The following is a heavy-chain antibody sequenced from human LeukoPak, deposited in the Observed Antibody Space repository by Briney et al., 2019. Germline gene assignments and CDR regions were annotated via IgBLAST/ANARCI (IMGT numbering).Heavy chain of an antibody. CDR2: ISAYNGNT. CDR1: GYTFTSYG. D-gene: IGHD2-21*02. J-gene: IGHJ5*02. CDR3: ARVTAYGYWFDP. V-gene: IGHV1-18*01. Sequence: ASVKVSCKASGYTFTSYGISWVRQAPGQGLEWMGWISAYNGNTNYAQKLQGRVTMTTDTSTSTAYMELRRLRSDDTAVYYCARVTAYGYWFDPWGQGTLVTVSS.